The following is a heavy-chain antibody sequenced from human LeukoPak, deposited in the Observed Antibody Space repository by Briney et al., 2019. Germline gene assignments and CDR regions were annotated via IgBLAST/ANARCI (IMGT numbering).Heavy chain of an antibody. CDR3: ARGRGLPYCSGGSCFDY. CDR2: IYTSGST. Sequence: SETLSLTCTVSGGSISSYYWSWIRQPAGKGLEWIGRIYTSGSTNYNPSLKGRVTMSVDTSKNQFSLKLSSVTAADTAVYYCARGRGLPYCSGGSCFDYWGQGTLVTVSS. CDR1: GGSISSYY. V-gene: IGHV4-4*07. D-gene: IGHD2-15*01. J-gene: IGHJ4*02.